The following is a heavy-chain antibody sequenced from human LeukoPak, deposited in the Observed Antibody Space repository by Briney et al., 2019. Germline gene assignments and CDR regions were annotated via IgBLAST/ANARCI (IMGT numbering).Heavy chain of an antibody. D-gene: IGHD1-1*01. CDR1: GFTFSSYA. CDR3: ARTDPSGVDY. V-gene: IGHV3-23*01. J-gene: IGHJ4*02. Sequence: GGSLRLSCAASGFTFSSYAMSWVRQAPGKGLEWVSAISGSGSSTYYADSVKGRFTISRDNSKNTLYLQMNSLRAEDTSVYYCARTDPSGVDYWGQGTLVTVSS. CDR2: ISGSGSST.